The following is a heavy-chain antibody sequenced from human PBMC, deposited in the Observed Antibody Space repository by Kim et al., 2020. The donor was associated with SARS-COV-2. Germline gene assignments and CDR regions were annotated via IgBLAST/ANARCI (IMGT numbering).Heavy chain of an antibody. D-gene: IGHD2-8*01. V-gene: IGHV7-4-1*02. CDR3: AREMVDAFMTTGN. Sequence: TYAQGFTGRFVFSLDTSVSTAYLQISSLKAEDTAVYYCAREMVDAFMTTGNWGQGTLVTVSS. J-gene: IGHJ4*02.